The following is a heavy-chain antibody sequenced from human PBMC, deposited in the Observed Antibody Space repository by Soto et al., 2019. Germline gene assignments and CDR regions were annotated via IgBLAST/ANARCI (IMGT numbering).Heavy chain of an antibody. CDR1: GFTFSSYN. J-gene: IGHJ4*02. D-gene: IGHD3-22*01. CDR3: AREDYDSSGYPKGHFDY. V-gene: IGHV3-48*02. Sequence: EVQLVESVGGLVQPGGSLRLSCAASGFTFSSYNMNWVRQAPGKGLEWVSYISSSSSTIYYADSVKGRFTISRDNAKNSLYLQMNSLRDEDTAVYSCAREDYDSSGYPKGHFDYWGQGTLVTVSS. CDR2: ISSSSSTI.